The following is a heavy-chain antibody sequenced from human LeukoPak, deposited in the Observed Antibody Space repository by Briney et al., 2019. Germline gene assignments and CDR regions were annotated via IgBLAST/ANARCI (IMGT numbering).Heavy chain of an antibody. J-gene: IGHJ5*02. Sequence: ASVKVSCKASGGTFSSYAISWVRQAPGQGLEWMGRIIPILGIANYAQKFQGRVTITADKSTSTAYMELSSLRSEDTAVYYCARSGQTMYYDSSGHLRRNNWFDPWGQGTLVTVSS. D-gene: IGHD3-22*01. CDR2: IIPILGIA. CDR3: ARSGQTMYYDSSGHLRRNNWFDP. CDR1: GGTFSSYA. V-gene: IGHV1-69*04.